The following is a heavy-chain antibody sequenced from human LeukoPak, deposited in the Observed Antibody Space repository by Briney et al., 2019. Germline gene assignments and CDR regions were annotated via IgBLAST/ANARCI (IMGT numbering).Heavy chain of an antibody. CDR3: ARRIAALTFDY. D-gene: IGHD6-6*01. J-gene: IGHJ4*02. CDR2: IYFSGST. V-gene: IGHV4-39*01. CDR1: GGSIRSSSYS. Sequence: SETLSLTCTVPGGSIRSSSYSWGRIRQPPGKGLEWIGSIYFSGSTYYNPSLKSRVTISVDTSKNQFSLKLSSVTAADTAVYYCARRIAALTFDYWGQGTLVTVSS.